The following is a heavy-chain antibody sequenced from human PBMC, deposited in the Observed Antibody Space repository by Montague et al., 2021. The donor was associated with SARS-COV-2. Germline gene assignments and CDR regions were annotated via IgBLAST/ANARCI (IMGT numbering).Heavy chain of an antibody. D-gene: IGHD3-22*01. V-gene: IGHV4-59*01. CDR1: GGSISSYY. J-gene: IGHJ4*02. CDR2: IYYSGRT. Sequence: SETPSLTCTVSGGSISSYYWDWIRQPPGKGLEWIGYIYYSGRTXXXPSXXXRVTISVDTSKNQFSLKLSSVTAADTAVYYCARGGGSGYRYYFDYWGQGSLVTVSS. CDR3: ARGGGSGYRYYFDY.